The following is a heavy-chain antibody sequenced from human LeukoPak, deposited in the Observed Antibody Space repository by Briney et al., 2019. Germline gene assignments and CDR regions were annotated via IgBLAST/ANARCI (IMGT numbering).Heavy chain of an antibody. Sequence: HPRGSLRLSCAASGFTFSSYWMSWVRQAPGKGLVWVSRIDSDGSNTRYADSVKGRFTISRDNAKNTLYLQMTSLRAEDTAVYYCARDTSGYSGSWGQGTLVTVSS. CDR1: GFTFSSYW. CDR2: IDSDGSNT. CDR3: ARDTSGYSGS. V-gene: IGHV3-74*01. D-gene: IGHD3-22*01. J-gene: IGHJ5*02.